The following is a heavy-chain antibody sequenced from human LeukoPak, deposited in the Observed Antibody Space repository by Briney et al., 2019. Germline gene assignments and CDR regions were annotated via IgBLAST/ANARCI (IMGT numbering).Heavy chain of an antibody. V-gene: IGHV3-30*18. D-gene: IGHD2-2*01. J-gene: IGHJ5*02. CDR3: AKSLMGCSSTSCYVGWFDP. CDR1: GFTFSSYG. Sequence: PGGSLRLSCAASGFTFSSYGMRWVRQAPGKGLEWVAVISYDGSNKYYADSVKGRFTISRDNSKNTLYLQMNSLRAEDTAVYYCAKSLMGCSSTSCYVGWFDPWGQGTLVTVSS. CDR2: ISYDGSNK.